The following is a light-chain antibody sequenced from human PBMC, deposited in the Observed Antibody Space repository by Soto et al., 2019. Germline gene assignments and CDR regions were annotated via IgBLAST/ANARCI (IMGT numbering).Light chain of an antibody. J-gene: IGKJ2*01. CDR3: QQRSNWPYT. CDR2: GAS. Sequence: EIVLTQSPATLSLSPGERATLSCRASQSVSSYSAWYQQKPGQAPRLLIYGASNRATGIPARFSGSGSGTDFTLTISSLKPEDFAVYYCQQRSNWPYTFGQGTKLEIK. V-gene: IGKV3-11*01. CDR1: QSVSSY.